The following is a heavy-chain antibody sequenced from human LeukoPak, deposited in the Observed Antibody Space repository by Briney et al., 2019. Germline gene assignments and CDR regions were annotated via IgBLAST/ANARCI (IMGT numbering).Heavy chain of an antibody. D-gene: IGHD6-6*01. CDR3: ARDFDRGIAARWAY. Sequence: GASVKVSCKASGYTFTSYGISWVRQAPGQGLEWMGWISAYNGNTNYAQKLQGRVTMTTDTSTSTAYMELSRLRSDDTAVYYCARDFDRGIAARWAYWGQGTLVTASS. J-gene: IGHJ4*02. V-gene: IGHV1-18*01. CDR1: GYTFTSYG. CDR2: ISAYNGNT.